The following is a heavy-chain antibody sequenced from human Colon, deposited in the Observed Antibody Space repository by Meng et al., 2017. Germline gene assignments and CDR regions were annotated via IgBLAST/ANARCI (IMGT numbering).Heavy chain of an antibody. V-gene: IGHV3-30*04. Sequence: GESLKISCAASGFTFSSYAMHWVRQAPGKGLEWVAVISYDGSNKYYADSVKGRFTISRDNSKNTLYLQMNSLTSADTAVYYCARDLDDILTGSFDEATYYYYGMDVWGQGTTVTVSS. CDR3: ARDLDDILTGSFDEATYYYYGMDV. J-gene: IGHJ6*02. CDR1: GFTFSSYA. CDR2: ISYDGSNK. D-gene: IGHD3-9*01.